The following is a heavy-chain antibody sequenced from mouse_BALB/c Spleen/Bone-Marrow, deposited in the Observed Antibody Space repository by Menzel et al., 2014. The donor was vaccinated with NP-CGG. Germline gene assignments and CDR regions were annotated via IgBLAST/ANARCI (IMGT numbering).Heavy chain of an antibody. Sequence: EVQGVESGGGLVQPGGSRKLSCAASGFTFSSFGMHWVRQAPEKGLEWVAYISSGSSTIYYGDTVMGRFTISRDNPKNTLFLQMTSLRSEDTATYYCVRSGSSSGYFDYWGQGTTLTVSP. CDR1: GFTFSSFG. J-gene: IGHJ2*01. CDR2: ISSGSSTI. D-gene: IGHD1-1*01. V-gene: IGHV5-17*02. CDR3: VRSGSSSGYFDY.